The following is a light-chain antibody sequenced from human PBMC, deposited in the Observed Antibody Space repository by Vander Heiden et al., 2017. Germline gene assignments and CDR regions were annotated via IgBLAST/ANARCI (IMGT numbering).Light chain of an antibody. J-gene: IGLJ2*01. CDR3: QVWDSSSDHGV. V-gene: IGLV3-21*02. CDR2: DDS. CDR1: NIGSKS. Sequence: SYVLTQPPSVSVAPGQPARITGGDNNIGSKSVHWYQQKPGQAPVLVVYDDSGRPSGLPERFSGSNSGNTATLTISRVEAGDEADYYCQVWDSSSDHGVFGGGTKLTVL.